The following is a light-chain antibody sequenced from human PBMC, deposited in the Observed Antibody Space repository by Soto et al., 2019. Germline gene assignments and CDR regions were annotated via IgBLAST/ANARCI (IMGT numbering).Light chain of an antibody. CDR2: DAN. J-gene: IGLJ3*02. Sequence: QAVVTQEPSLTVSPGGTVTLTCGSNTGAVTSGHSPYWFQQKPGQAPTTLTSDANKRHSWTPARFSASLLGGKAALTLSGAQPEAEAEYFCMLYFSRTWVFGGGTKLTVL. CDR3: MLYFSRTWV. V-gene: IGLV7-46*01. CDR1: TGAVTSGHS.